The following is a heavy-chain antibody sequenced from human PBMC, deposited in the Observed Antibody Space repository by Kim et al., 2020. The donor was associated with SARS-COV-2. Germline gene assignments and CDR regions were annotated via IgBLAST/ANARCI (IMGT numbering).Heavy chain of an antibody. V-gene: IGHV4-34*01. J-gene: IGHJ5*02. CDR3: ARVNGSGHNWFDP. Sequence: SETLSLTCAVYGGSFSGYYWSWIRQPPGKGLEWIGEINHSGSTNYNPSLKSRVTISVDTSKNQFSLKLSSVTAADTAVYYCARVNGSGHNWFDPWGQGTL. CDR1: GGSFSGYY. D-gene: IGHD3-10*01. CDR2: INHSGST.